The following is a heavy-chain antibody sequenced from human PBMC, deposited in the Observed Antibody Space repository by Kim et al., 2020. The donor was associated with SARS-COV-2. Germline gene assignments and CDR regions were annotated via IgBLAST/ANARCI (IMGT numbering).Heavy chain of an antibody. Sequence: GGSLRLSCAASEFTFSTYWMYWVRQAPGKGLVWVSRISSSGNSTNYADSVKGRFTISRDNAKNTLYLQMNSLRAEDTDVYYCARASSTSCPCYYMDVWGKGTTGTVSS. CDR1: EFTFSTYW. CDR2: ISSSGNST. CDR3: ARASSTSCPCYYMDV. V-gene: IGHV3-74*01. D-gene: IGHD2-2*01. J-gene: IGHJ6*03.